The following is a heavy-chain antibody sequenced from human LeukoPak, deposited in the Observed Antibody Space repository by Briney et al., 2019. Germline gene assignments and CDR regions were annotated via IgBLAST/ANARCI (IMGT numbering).Heavy chain of an antibody. CDR3: ARDMDYYYYMDV. CDR2: ISSSGSTI. J-gene: IGHJ6*03. Sequence: SGGSLRLSCAASGFTLSDYYMSWIRQAPGKGLEWVSYISSSGSTIYYADSVKGRFTISRDNAKNSLYLQMNSLRAEDTAVYYCARDMDYYYYMDVWGKGTTVTVSS. V-gene: IGHV3-11*04. D-gene: IGHD2-2*03. CDR1: GFTLSDYY.